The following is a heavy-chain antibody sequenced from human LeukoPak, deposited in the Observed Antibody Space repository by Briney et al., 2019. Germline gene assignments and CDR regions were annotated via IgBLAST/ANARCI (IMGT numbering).Heavy chain of an antibody. J-gene: IGHJ4*02. CDR3: ARGRRGAARRGGYYFDY. V-gene: IGHV4-34*01. CDR1: GGSFSGYY. D-gene: IGHD6-6*01. CDR2: INHSGST. Sequence: SETLSLTCAVYGGSFSGYYWSWIRQPPGKGLEWIGEINHSGSTNHNPSLKSRVTISVDTSKNQFSLKLSSVTAADTAVYYCARGRRGAARRGGYYFDYWGQGTLVTVSS.